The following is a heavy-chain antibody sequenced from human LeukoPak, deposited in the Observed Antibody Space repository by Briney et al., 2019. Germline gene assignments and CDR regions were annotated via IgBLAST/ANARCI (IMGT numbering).Heavy chain of an antibody. CDR2: IYYSGST. CDR1: GGSISSYY. J-gene: IGHJ3*02. Sequence: SETLSLTCTVSGGSISSYYWSWIRQPPGKGLEWIGYIYYSGSTNYNPSLKSRVTISVDTSKNQFSLKLSSVTAADTAMYYCARLDGGQLGHCSSTSCNGAFDIWGQGAMVTVSS. V-gene: IGHV4-59*08. CDR3: ARLDGGQLGHCSSTSCNGAFDI. D-gene: IGHD2-2*01.